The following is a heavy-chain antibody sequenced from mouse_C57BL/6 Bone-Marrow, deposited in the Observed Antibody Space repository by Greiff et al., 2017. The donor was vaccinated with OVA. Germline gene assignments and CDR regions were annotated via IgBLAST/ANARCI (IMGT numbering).Heavy chain of an antibody. CDR1: GFTFSSYG. V-gene: IGHV5-6*01. J-gene: IGHJ2*01. Sequence: EVKLVESGGDLVKPGGSLKLSCAASGFTFSSYGMSWVRQTPDKRLEWVATISSGGSYTYYPDSVKGRFTISRDNAKNTLYLQMSGLKSEDTAMYYCARHGGSPFDYWGQGTTLTVSS. CDR2: ISSGGSYT. CDR3: ARHGGSPFDY.